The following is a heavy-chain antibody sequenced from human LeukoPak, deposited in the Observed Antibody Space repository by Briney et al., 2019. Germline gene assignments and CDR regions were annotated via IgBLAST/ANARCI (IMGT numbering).Heavy chain of an antibody. D-gene: IGHD3-22*01. CDR2: IVGDSTIE. Sequence: GGSLRLSCAASGFAFNNDAMTWVRQPPGKGLEWVSTIVGDSTIEYYADSVKGRFTISRDNPKNTLYLQMNSLRAEDTAVYFCAKRGVVIRVILVGFHKEAYYFDSWGQGALVTVSS. J-gene: IGHJ4*02. CDR3: AKRGVVIRVILVGFHKEAYYFDS. CDR1: GFAFNNDA. V-gene: IGHV3-23*01.